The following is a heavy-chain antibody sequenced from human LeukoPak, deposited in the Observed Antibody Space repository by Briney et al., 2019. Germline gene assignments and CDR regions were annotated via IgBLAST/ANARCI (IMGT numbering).Heavy chain of an antibody. J-gene: IGHJ4*02. CDR1: GLSFSSYW. Sequence: GQSLRPSSAASGLSFSSYWMTWVRQAAGKGMEWVANIKQDGSQKYYVDSVKGRFTISRDNAKNALYLQMNSLRAEDTAVYYCVSTGSQLDYWGQGTLVTVSS. V-gene: IGHV3-7*01. CDR2: IKQDGSQK. D-gene: IGHD2-2*01. CDR3: VSTGSQLDY.